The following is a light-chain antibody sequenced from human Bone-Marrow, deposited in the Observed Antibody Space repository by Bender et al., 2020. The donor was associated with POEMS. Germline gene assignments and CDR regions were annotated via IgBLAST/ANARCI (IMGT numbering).Light chain of an antibody. J-gene: IGLJ3*02. CDR1: SSDVGGYNY. CDR3: CSYAGSNIWV. CDR2: DVS. V-gene: IGLV2-14*01. Sequence: QSALTQPASVSGSPGQSITISCTGTSSDVGGYNYVSWFQQHPGKAPKLMIYDVSDRPSGVSNRFSASKSGNTASLTISGLLAEDEADYYCCSYAGSNIWVFGGGTKLTVL.